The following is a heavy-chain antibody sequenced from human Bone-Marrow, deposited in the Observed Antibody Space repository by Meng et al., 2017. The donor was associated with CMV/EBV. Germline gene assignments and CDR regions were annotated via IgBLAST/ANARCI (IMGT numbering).Heavy chain of an antibody. CDR3: ARAMTSIAAATFDP. CDR1: GGSISSYY. V-gene: IGHV4-59*01. CDR2: IYYSGST. D-gene: IGHD6-13*01. J-gene: IGHJ5*02. Sequence: SETLSLTCTVSGGSISSYYWSWIRQPPGKGLEWIGYIYYSGSTNYNPSLKSRVTISVDTSKNQFSLKLSSVTGADTAVYYCARAMTSIAAATFDPWGQGTLVTVSS.